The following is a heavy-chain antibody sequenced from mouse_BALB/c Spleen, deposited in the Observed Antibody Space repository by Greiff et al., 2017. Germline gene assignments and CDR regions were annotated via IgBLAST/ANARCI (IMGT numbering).Heavy chain of an antibody. CDR2: ISTYYGNT. D-gene: IGHD2-14*01. Sequence: QVQLQQSGPELVRPGASVKISCKGSGYTFTDYAMHWVKQSHAKSLEWIGVISTYYGNTNYNQKFKGKATMTVDKSSSTAYMELASLTSEDSAIYYGARSTDRYDRGECYDMDYWGQGTSVTVSS. J-gene: IGHJ4*01. CDR1: GYTFTDYA. V-gene: IGHV1-67*01. CDR3: ARSTDRYDRGECYDMDY.